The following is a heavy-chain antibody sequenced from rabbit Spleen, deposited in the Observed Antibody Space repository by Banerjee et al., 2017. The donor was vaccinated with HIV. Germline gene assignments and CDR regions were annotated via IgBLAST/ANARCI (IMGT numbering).Heavy chain of an antibody. CDR3: ARVNSDWTYFNL. V-gene: IGHV1S40*01. Sequence: QSLEESGGDLVKPGASLTLTCTASGFSFSSSDWIYWVRQAPGKGLEWIACINSYTGRPVYASWTKGPFTISKGASTTVTLRMTRLTAADTATYFCARVNSDWTYFNLGGPGTLVTVS. CDR1: GFSFSSSDW. J-gene: IGHJ4*01. D-gene: IGHD2-1*01. CDR2: INSYTGRP.